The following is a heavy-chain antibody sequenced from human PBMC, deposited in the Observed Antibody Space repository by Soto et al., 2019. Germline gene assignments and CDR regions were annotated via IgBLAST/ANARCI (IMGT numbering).Heavy chain of an antibody. Sequence: PSETLSLTCTVSGVPISTDDYYWTWIRQPPGKGLEWIGYIYYSGSTYSNWTLKSRVTISIDTSKNQFSLNLSSVTAADTAVYYCASSSFIAVAGRPFDYWGQGTLVTVSS. CDR3: ASSSFIAVAGRPFDY. D-gene: IGHD6-19*01. J-gene: IGHJ4*02. V-gene: IGHV4-30-4*02. CDR1: GVPISTDDYY. CDR2: IYYSGST.